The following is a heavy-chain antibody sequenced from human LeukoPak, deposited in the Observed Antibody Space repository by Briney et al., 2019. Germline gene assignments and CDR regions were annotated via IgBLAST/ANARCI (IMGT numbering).Heavy chain of an antibody. J-gene: IGHJ4*02. CDR1: GGSFSSYY. Sequence: SETLSLTCGVDGGSFSSYYWSWIRQSPGKGLEWIGEINHSGSTNYNPSLKSRVTISVDTSKNQFSLKLSSVTAADTAVYYCASVNWNRDILDYWGQGTLVTVSS. D-gene: IGHD1-20*01. CDR3: ASVNWNRDILDY. CDR2: INHSGST. V-gene: IGHV4-34*01.